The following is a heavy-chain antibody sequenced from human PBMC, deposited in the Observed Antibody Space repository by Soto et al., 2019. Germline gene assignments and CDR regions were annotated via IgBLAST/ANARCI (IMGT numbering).Heavy chain of an antibody. Sequence: GESLKISCKASGYSFTTYWIAWVRQMPGKGLEWMGVIDPDDSDTRYSPSFQGQVIISADKSINTAYLQWRSLKASDTAMYFCADERLLHFDYWGQGSLVTVSS. V-gene: IGHV5-51*01. CDR3: ADERLLHFDY. J-gene: IGHJ4*02. CDR2: IDPDDSDT. CDR1: GYSFTTYW.